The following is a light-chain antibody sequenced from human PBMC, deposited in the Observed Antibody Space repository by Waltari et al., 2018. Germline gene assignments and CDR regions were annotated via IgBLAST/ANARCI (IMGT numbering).Light chain of an antibody. CDR1: SSDVRGYTY. J-gene: IGLJ2*01. CDR3: SSYTSSSTLVV. CDR2: EVS. Sequence: QSALTQPASVSGSPGQSITLSCTGPSSDVRGYTYVPWYQQHPGKAPKLMIYEVSNRPSGVSNRFSGSKSGNTASLTISGLQAEDEADYYCSSYTSSSTLVVFGGGTKLTVL. V-gene: IGLV2-14*01.